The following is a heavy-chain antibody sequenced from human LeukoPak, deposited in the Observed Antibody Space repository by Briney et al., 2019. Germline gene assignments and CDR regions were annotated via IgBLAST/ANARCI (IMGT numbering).Heavy chain of an antibody. CDR2: ISGSGGST. CDR1: GFTFSSYA. CDR3: AKDVGASAGTAIY. V-gene: IGHV3-23*01. J-gene: IGHJ4*02. Sequence: GGSLRLSCAASGFTFSSYAMSWVRQAPGKGLEWVSAISGSGGSTYSAASVKGRFTISRDNSKNTLYLQATSPTAEYTAVYYCAKDVGASAGTAIYWGEGSLVIAAS. D-gene: IGHD6-13*01.